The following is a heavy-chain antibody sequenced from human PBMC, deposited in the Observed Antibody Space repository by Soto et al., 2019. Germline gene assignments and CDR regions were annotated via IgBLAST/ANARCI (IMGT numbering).Heavy chain of an antibody. J-gene: IGHJ5*02. CDR3: ARAPNRLGGFWFDP. D-gene: IGHD1-26*01. CDR2: ISYDGYDK. V-gene: IGHV3-30*01. CDR1: GFIFSNYA. Sequence: PGGSLRLSCAASGFIFSNYAVHWVRQAPGKGLEWLALISYDGYDKYYVDSVKGRFTISRDNSKSTLYLQMNSLRPEDTAVYYCARAPNRLGGFWFDPWGQGTLVTVYS.